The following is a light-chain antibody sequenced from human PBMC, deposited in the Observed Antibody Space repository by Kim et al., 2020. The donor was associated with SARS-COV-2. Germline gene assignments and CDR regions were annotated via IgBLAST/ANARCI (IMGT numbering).Light chain of an antibody. J-gene: IGKJ4*01. CDR3: QQRSTWPLT. CDR1: QRISNF. CDR2: DSS. Sequence: LSPGERATLSCRASQRISNFLAWYQQKPGQAPRLLIYDSSNRATGMPARFSGSGSGTDFTLTISNLEPEDFAVYYCQQRSTWPLTFGGGTKVDIK. V-gene: IGKV3-11*01.